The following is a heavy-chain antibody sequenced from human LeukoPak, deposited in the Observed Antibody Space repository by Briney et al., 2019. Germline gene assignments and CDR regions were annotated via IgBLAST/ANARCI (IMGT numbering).Heavy chain of an antibody. D-gene: IGHD3-22*01. CDR2: ISGDGGST. Sequence: GGSLRLSCAASRFTFDDYAMHWVRQAPGKGLEWVSLISGDGGSTYYADSVKGRFTISRDNSKNSLYLQMNSLRTEDTALYYCAKDMYYYDSSAFDYWGQGTLVTVSS. J-gene: IGHJ4*02. V-gene: IGHV3-43*02. CDR1: RFTFDDYA. CDR3: AKDMYYYDSSAFDY.